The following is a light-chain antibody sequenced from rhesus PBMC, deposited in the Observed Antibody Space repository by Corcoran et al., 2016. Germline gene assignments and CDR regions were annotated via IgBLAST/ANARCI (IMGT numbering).Light chain of an antibody. CDR2: GAS. CDR1: QSGGSD. CDR3: QQSSNLWT. J-gene: IGKJ1*01. Sequence: ETVVTQSPATLSLSPGERATLSCRASQSGGSDLAWYQQTPGQVPRLLIYGASSRATGLPDRFRGSGLWTDFTLTISILEPEDVGVYYCQQSSNLWTFGQGTKVEIK. V-gene: IGKV3-24*04.